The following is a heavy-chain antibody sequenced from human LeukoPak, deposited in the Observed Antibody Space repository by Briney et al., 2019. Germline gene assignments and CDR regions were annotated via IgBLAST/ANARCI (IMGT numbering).Heavy chain of an antibody. Sequence: SETLSLTCTVSGVSISSGGYYWSWIRQHPVEGLEWIGFSYYSGTTYYNPSLKSRTTISLDTSKTQFSLKLTSVTAADTAVYYCARQHAYTYHLDVWGKGTTVTVSS. J-gene: IGHJ6*03. CDR3: ARQHAYTYHLDV. V-gene: IGHV4-31*03. CDR2: SYYSGTT. CDR1: GVSISSGGYY. D-gene: IGHD1-1*01.